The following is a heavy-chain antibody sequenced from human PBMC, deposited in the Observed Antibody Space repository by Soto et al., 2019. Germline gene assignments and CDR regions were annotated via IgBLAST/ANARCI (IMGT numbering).Heavy chain of an antibody. D-gene: IGHD3-16*02. V-gene: IGHV1-8*01. Sequence: ASVKVSCKASGYTFTSYDINWVRQATGQGLEWMGWMNPNSGNTGYAQKFQGRVTMTRNTSISTAYMELSSLRSEDTAVYYCARERGRIYDYIWGSYPPDYYYYYMDVWGKGTTVTVPS. CDR1: GYTFTSYD. CDR2: MNPNSGNT. CDR3: ARERGRIYDYIWGSYPPDYYYYYMDV. J-gene: IGHJ6*03.